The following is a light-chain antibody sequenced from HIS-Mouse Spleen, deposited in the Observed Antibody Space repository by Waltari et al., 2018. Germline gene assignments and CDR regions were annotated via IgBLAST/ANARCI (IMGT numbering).Light chain of an antibody. Sequence: SYELTPPPSVSVSPGQTARITCSGDALPKKYAYWYQQTSGQAPVLVIYEDSKRPSGIPERVSGSSSGTMATLTISGAQVEDEADYYCYSTDSSGNHRVFGGGTKLTVL. CDR3: YSTDSSGNHRV. CDR2: EDS. V-gene: IGLV3-10*01. J-gene: IGLJ2*01. CDR1: ALPKKY.